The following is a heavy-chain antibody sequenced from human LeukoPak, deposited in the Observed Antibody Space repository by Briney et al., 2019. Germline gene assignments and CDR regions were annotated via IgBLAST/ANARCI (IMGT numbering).Heavy chain of an antibody. CDR3: ARAPFSSRGTLDP. Sequence: SVKVSCKASVGTFSSYAISWVRQAPGQGLEWMGRIIPILGIANYAQKFQGRVTITADKSTSTAYMELSSLRSEDTAVYYCARAPFSSRGTLDPWGQGTLVTVSS. CDR1: VGTFSSYA. V-gene: IGHV1-69*04. D-gene: IGHD1-14*01. CDR2: IIPILGIA. J-gene: IGHJ5*02.